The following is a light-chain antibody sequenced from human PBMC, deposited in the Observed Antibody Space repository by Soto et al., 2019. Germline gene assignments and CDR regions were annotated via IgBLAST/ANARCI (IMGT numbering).Light chain of an antibody. CDR3: LFSYTAPYV. J-gene: IGLJ1*01. CDR1: TGAVTNGHY. V-gene: IGLV7-46*01. Sequence: AVVPREQSLTVSPGGTVTLTCGSSTGAVTNGHYPYWLQQKPGQAPRTLIYDTTNRHSWTPARFSGSLLGGKAALTLSGAQPEDEAEYYCLFSYTAPYVFGPGTKVAVL. CDR2: DTT.